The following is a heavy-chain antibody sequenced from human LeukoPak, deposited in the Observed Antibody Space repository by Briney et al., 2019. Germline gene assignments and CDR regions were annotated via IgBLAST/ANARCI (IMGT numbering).Heavy chain of an antibody. D-gene: IGHD3-10*01. CDR1: GYIFAGYY. V-gene: IGHV1-2*02. CDR3: ARDRSSSSGSDY. J-gene: IGHJ4*02. Sequence: ASVKVSCKASGYIFAGYYMHWVRQAPGQGLEWMGWINPKSGGTSYAQKFQGRVTMTRDTSISTVYMDLSRLRSDDTAVYYCARDRSSSSGSDYWGQGTLVTVSS. CDR2: INPKSGGT.